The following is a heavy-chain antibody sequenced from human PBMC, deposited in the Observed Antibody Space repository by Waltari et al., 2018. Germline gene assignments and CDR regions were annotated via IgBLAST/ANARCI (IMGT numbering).Heavy chain of an antibody. Sequence: QLQLQESGPGLVKPSATLSLTCTVSGGSISSSSYYWGWIRQPPGKGLEGIGSIYCSGRTYANPSLKSRVTISVETSKNQFSLQLSSLTAADTAVYYCARSTHFDWLVGLPSAFDYWGQGTLVTVSS. D-gene: IGHD3-9*01. J-gene: IGHJ4*02. CDR2: IYCSGRT. CDR1: GGSISSSSYY. V-gene: IGHV4-39*07. CDR3: ARSTHFDWLVGLPSAFDY.